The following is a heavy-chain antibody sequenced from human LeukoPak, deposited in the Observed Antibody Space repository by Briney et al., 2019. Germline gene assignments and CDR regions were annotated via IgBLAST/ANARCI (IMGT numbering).Heavy chain of an antibody. CDR2: VNPDGSSI. V-gene: IGHV3-74*01. CDR1: GFTFSNYW. CDR3: ARGGSYGDY. Sequence: GGSLRLSCAASGFTFSNYWMHWVRQVPEKGLVWVSRVNPDGSSITYADSVKGRFASSRDNAKNTLYLQMNRLRVEDTAVYYCARGGSYGDYWGQGVLVTVSS. J-gene: IGHJ4*02. D-gene: IGHD3-16*01.